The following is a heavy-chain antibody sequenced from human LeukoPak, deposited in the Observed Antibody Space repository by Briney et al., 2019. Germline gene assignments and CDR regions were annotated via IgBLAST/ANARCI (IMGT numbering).Heavy chain of an antibody. D-gene: IGHD3-22*01. Sequence: SQTLSLTCTVSGGSISSGSYYWSWIRQPAGKGLEWIGRIYTSGSTNYNPSLKSRVTISVDTSKNQFSLKLSSVTAADTAVYYCASDSSGYKTRFDYWGQGTLVTVSS. J-gene: IGHJ4*02. CDR1: GGSISSGSYY. CDR3: ASDSSGYKTRFDY. CDR2: IYTSGST. V-gene: IGHV4-61*02.